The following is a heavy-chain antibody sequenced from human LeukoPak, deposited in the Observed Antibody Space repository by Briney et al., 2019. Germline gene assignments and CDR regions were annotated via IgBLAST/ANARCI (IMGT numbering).Heavy chain of an antibody. J-gene: IGHJ4*02. CDR1: GFTFSSYA. V-gene: IGHV3-23*01. CDR3: AKPAISSRGWYYDY. Sequence: RGSLRLSCAASGFTFSSYAVSWVRQAPGKGLERVSGITASGDNTYYADSVKGRFNISRDNSKSTLYLQMNSLRAEDTAVYYCAKPAISSRGWYYDYWGQGTLVTVSS. D-gene: IGHD6-19*01. CDR2: ITASGDNT.